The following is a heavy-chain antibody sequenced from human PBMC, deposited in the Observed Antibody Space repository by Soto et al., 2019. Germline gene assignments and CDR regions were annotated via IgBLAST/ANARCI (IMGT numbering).Heavy chain of an antibody. CDR2: ITYEGSNK. V-gene: IGHV3-30*18. J-gene: IGHJ6*02. CDR1: GFIFANYG. Sequence: QEQLVESGGGVVQPGRSLRLSCAASGFIFANYGMHWVRQAPGKGLEWVALITYEGSNKYYADAVKGRFTISRDNAKNRWALQMDSLRAEDTAVYYCAKARGANNWANYYGLDVWGQGTTVTVSS. D-gene: IGHD1-1*01. CDR3: AKARGANNWANYYGLDV.